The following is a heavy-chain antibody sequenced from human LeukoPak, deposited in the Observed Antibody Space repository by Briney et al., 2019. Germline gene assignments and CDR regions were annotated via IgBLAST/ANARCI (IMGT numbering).Heavy chain of an antibody. CDR1: GGSFSGYY. V-gene: IGHV4-34*01. CDR3: ARGKRLSLYYYYYMDV. Sequence: SETLSLTCAVYGGSFSGYYWSWIRQPPGKGLEWIGEINHSGSTNYNPSLKSRVTISVDTSKNQFSLKLSSVTAADTAVYYCARGKRLSLYYYYYMDVWGKGTTVTDSS. D-gene: IGHD6-25*01. CDR2: INHSGST. J-gene: IGHJ6*03.